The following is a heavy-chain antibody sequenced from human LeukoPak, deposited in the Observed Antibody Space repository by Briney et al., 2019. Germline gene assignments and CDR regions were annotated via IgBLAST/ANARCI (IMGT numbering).Heavy chain of an antibody. V-gene: IGHV3-21*01. CDR1: GFTFSSYS. J-gene: IGHJ3*02. Sequence: GGSLRLSCAASGFTFSSYSMNWVRQAPGKGLEWVSSISSSSSYIYYADSVKGRFTISRDNAKNPLYLQMNSLRAEDTAVYYCARGSLGTMVRGVIIAFDIWGQGTMVTVSS. CDR2: ISSSSSYI. D-gene: IGHD3-10*01. CDR3: ARGSLGTMVRGVIIAFDI.